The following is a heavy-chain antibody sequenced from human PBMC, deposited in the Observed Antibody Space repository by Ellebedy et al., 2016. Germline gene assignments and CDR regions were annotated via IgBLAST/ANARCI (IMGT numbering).Heavy chain of an antibody. CDR1: GASFRGYY. J-gene: IGHJ3*02. CDR3: VGGLFDHRMAFDI. CDR2: INHSGSF. Sequence: GSLRLSCAVYGASFRGYYWSWIRQPPGEGLEWIGEINHSGSFNYNPSLKSRVTISVDTSKNQLSVNLSSVTAADTAVYYCVGGLFDHRMAFDIWGQGTMVTVSS. D-gene: IGHD2-21*01. V-gene: IGHV4-34*01.